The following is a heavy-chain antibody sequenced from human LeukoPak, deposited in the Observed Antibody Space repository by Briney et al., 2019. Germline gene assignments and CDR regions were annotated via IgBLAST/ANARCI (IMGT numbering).Heavy chain of an antibody. CDR2: ISGSGGST. CDR1: GFTFSSYA. J-gene: IGHJ6*03. CDR3: AKHFFEGLLWFGELLYPYYMDV. Sequence: GGSLRLSCAASGFTFSSYAMSWVRQAPGKGLEWVSAISGSGGSTYYADSVKGRFTISRDNSKNTLYLQMNSLRAEDTAVYYCAKHFFEGLLWFGELLYPYYMDVWGKGTTVTVSS. D-gene: IGHD3-10*01. V-gene: IGHV3-23*01.